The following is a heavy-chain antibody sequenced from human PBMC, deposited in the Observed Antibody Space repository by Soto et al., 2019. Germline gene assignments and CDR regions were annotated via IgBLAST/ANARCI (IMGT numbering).Heavy chain of an antibody. D-gene: IGHD3-3*01. Sequence: EVQLLESGGGLVQPGGSLRLSCAASGFTFSAYAMSWVRQAPGKGLEWVSGISAIGGTTYYADSVKGRFTISRENLKHTLSLQLNRPRAVDTAVYYCAQDRGVRRINDFYHGFDVWCPGTSVTVSS. CDR1: GFTFSAYA. V-gene: IGHV3-23*01. J-gene: IGHJ6*02. CDR3: AQDRGVRRINDFYHGFDV. CDR2: ISAIGGTT.